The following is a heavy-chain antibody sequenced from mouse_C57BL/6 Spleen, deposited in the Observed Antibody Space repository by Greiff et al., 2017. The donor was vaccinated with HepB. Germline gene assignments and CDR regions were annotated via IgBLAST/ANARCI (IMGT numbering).Heavy chain of an antibody. CDR2: IYPGDGDT. Sequence: QVHVKQSGAELVKPGASVKISCKASGYAFSSYWMNWVKQRPGKGLEWIGQIYPGDGDTNYNGKFKGKATLTADKSSSTAYMQLSSLTSEDSAVYFCARDSNHAMDYWGQGTSVTVSS. CDR1: GYAFSSYW. D-gene: IGHD2-5*01. CDR3: ARDSNHAMDY. V-gene: IGHV1-80*01. J-gene: IGHJ4*01.